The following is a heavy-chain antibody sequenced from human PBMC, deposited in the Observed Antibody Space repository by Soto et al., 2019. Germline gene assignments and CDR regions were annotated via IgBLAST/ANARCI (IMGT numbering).Heavy chain of an antibody. CDR3: AGGMEQLGPYGMDV. CDR1: GGTFSSYA. V-gene: IGHV1-69*01. CDR2: IIPIFGTA. D-gene: IGHD6-6*01. J-gene: IGHJ6*02. Sequence: QVQLVQSGAEVKKPGSSVKVSCKASGGTFSSYAISWVRQAPGQGLEWMGGIIPIFGTANYAQKFQGRVTITADESTSPAYMELSSLRSEDTAVYYCAGGMEQLGPYGMDVWGQGTTVTVSS.